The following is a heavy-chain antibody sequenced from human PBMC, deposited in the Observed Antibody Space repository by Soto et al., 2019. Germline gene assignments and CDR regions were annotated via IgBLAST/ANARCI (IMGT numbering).Heavy chain of an antibody. CDR3: ASWQTSGWYGVY. V-gene: IGHV1-2*02. J-gene: IGHJ4*02. Sequence: ASVKLSWKASRDAFAANYIHWVRQAPRQGREWMGWIYPKRGDTKSPQNFQGRLTLTSGTSITTAYMELSSLRSDDTAIYYCASWQTSGWYGVYRGQGTLVTVSS. CDR1: RDAFAANY. CDR2: IYPKRGDT. D-gene: IGHD6-19*01.